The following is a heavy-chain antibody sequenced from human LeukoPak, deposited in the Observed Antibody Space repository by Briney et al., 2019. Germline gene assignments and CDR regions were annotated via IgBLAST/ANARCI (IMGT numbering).Heavy chain of an antibody. Sequence: SETLSLTCTVSGGSVISGHYCWGWVRQPPGQGLEWIASVHFNGQTYSNPSLSGRVTMSIDTSKNQFSLKLTSLTAADTAVYYCAKLPTGFPNWFDPWGQGTLVTVSS. V-gene: IGHV4-39*01. CDR3: AKLPTGFPNWFDP. J-gene: IGHJ5*02. CDR1: GGSVISGHYC. CDR2: VHFNGQT. D-gene: IGHD3-10*01.